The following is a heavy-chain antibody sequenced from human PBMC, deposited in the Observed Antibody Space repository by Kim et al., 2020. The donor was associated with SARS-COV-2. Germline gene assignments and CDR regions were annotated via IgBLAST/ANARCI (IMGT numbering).Heavy chain of an antibody. J-gene: IGHJ4*02. V-gene: IGHV3-23*01. CDR3: AASSSWYLEFDY. Sequence: GGSLRLSCAASGFTFSSYAMSWVRQAPGKGLEWVSAISGSGGSTYYADSVKGRLTISRDNSKNTLYLQMNSLRAEDTAVYYFAASSSWYLEFDYGGQGTLVTVSS. CDR1: GFTFSSYA. D-gene: IGHD6-13*01. CDR2: ISGSGGST.